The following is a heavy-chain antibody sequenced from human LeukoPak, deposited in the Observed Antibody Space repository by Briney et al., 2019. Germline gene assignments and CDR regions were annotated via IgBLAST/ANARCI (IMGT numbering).Heavy chain of an antibody. J-gene: IGHJ6*02. D-gene: IGHD2-15*01. CDR3: AHSGAEFSDCSGGSCYPYYYYGMDV. Sequence: SGPTLVKPTQTLTLTCTFSGFSLSTSGVGVGWIRQPPGKALEWLALIYWNDDKRYSPSLKSRLTITKDTSKNQVVLTMTNMDPVDTATYYCAHSGAEFSDCSGGSCYPYYYYGMDVWGQGTTVTVSS. V-gene: IGHV2-5*01. CDR1: GFSLSTSGVG. CDR2: IYWNDDK.